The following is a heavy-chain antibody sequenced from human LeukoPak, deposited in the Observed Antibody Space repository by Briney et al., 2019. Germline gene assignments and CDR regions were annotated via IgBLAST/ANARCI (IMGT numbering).Heavy chain of an antibody. Sequence: PGGSLRLSCAASGFIFSNYNMNWVRQAPGKGLEWVGFIRSKAYGGTTEYAASVKGRFTISRDDSKSIAYLQMNSLKTEDAAIYYCTFGSYYYYAMDVWGQGTTVTVSS. CDR3: TFGSYYYYAMDV. J-gene: IGHJ6*02. CDR1: GFIFSNYN. D-gene: IGHD3-16*01. V-gene: IGHV3-49*04. CDR2: IRSKAYGGTT.